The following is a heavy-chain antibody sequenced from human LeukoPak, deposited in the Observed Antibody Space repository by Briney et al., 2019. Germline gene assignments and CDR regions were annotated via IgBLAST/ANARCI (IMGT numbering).Heavy chain of an antibody. CDR1: GGSISSGSYY. J-gene: IGHJ4*02. V-gene: IGHV4-61*02. Sequence: PSETLSLTCTVSGGSISSGSYYWSWIRQPAGKGLEWIGRIYTSGSTNYNPSLKSRVTISVDTSKNQFSLKLSSVTAADTAVYYCARDLGTVGGFDYWGQGTLVTVSS. CDR3: ARDLGTVGGFDY. D-gene: IGHD2-8*02. CDR2: IYTSGST.